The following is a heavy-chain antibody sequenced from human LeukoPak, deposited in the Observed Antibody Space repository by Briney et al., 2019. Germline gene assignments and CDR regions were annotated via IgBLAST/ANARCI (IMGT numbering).Heavy chain of an antibody. CDR3: ARSNSGSYYGWFDP. CDR2: LWRDGGNK. CDR1: GFTFSSYA. V-gene: IGHV3-33*08. D-gene: IGHD1-26*01. Sequence: GGSLRLTCAASGFTFSSYAMSWVRQAPGKGLEWVAVLWRDGGNKYYADSVKGRFTISRDNPKNTLYLQMNSLRAEDTAVYYCARSNSGSYYGWFDPWGQGTLVTVSS. J-gene: IGHJ5*02.